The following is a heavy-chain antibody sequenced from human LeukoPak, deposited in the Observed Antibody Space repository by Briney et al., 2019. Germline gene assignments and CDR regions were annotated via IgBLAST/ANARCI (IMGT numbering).Heavy chain of an antibody. CDR1: GGSISSYY. Sequence: SETLSLTCTVSGGSISSYYWSWIRQPAGKGLEWIGRIYTSGSTNYNPSLKSRVTMSVDTSKNQFSLKLSSVTAADTAVYYCARYGDPAAMGWVFDYWGQGTLVTVSS. V-gene: IGHV4-4*07. CDR3: ARYGDPAAMGWVFDY. D-gene: IGHD2-2*01. J-gene: IGHJ4*02. CDR2: IYTSGST.